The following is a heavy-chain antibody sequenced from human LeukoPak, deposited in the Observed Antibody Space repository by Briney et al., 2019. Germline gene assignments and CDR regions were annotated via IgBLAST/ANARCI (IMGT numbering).Heavy chain of an antibody. CDR1: GYTLTELS. V-gene: IGHV1-24*01. D-gene: IGHD3-3*01. Sequence: GASVKVSCKVSGYTLTELSMHWVRQAPGKGLEWMGGFDPEDGETIYAQKFQGRVTMTEDTSTDTAYMELSSLRSEDTAVYYCATRLRITIFGSFGAWFDPWGQGTLVTVSS. CDR2: FDPEDGET. CDR3: ATRLRITIFGSFGAWFDP. J-gene: IGHJ5*02.